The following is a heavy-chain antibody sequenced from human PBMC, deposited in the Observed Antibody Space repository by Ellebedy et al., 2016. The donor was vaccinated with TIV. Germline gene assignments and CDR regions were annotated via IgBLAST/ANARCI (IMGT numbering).Heavy chain of an antibody. V-gene: IGHV3-23*01. CDR3: AKDLAAGTTLRLDY. D-gene: IGHD1-7*01. Sequence: GESLKISCVASGFTFSSYAMSWVRQAPGKGPEWVSGISGTGATTYYADSVKGRFTISRDNSKNTLYLLMISLRGEDTAIYYCAKDLAAGTTLRLDYWGQGTLVTVSS. CDR1: GFTFSSYA. J-gene: IGHJ4*02. CDR2: ISGTGATT.